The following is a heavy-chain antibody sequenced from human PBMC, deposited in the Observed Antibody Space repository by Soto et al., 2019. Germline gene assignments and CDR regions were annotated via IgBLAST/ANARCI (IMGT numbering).Heavy chain of an antibody. J-gene: IGHJ6*02. Sequence: GGSLRLSCAASGFTFSTYGMHWVRQAPGKGLEWVAVIWYDGSNKYYADSVKGRFTISRDNSKNTLYLQMNSLRAEDTAVYYCARDPYCSSTSCYFGYYGMDVWGQGTTVTVSS. CDR1: GFTFSTYG. CDR3: ARDPYCSSTSCYFGYYGMDV. D-gene: IGHD2-2*01. V-gene: IGHV3-33*01. CDR2: IWYDGSNK.